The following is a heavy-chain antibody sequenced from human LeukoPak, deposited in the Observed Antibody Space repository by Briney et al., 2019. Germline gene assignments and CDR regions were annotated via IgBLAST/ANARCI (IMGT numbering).Heavy chain of an antibody. D-gene: IGHD6-13*01. J-gene: IGHJ6*03. Sequence: PSETLSLTCAVYGGSFSGYYWSWIRQPPGKGLEWIGEINHSGSTNYNPSLKSRVTISVDTSKNQFSLKLSSVTAADTAVYYCARLGYSSSWYSWEYYYYYMDVWGKGTTVTISS. CDR2: INHSGST. V-gene: IGHV4-34*01. CDR1: GGSFSGYY. CDR3: ARLGYSSSWYSWEYYYYYMDV.